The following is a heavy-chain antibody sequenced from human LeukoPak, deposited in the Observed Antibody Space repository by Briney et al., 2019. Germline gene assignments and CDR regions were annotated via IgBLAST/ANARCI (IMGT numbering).Heavy chain of an antibody. CDR1: GYSFTGYY. D-gene: IGHD6-19*01. CDR3: ARDLISSSGWGFDY. J-gene: IGHJ4*02. V-gene: IGHV1-46*01. Sequence: ASVKVSCKASGYSFTGYYIHWVRQTPGQGLEWLGIINPAGGTTSYAPRFQDRFTMTSDTSTNTVYMELSSLRSEDTAVYYCARDLISSSGWGFDYWGQGTLVSVSS. CDR2: INPAGGTT.